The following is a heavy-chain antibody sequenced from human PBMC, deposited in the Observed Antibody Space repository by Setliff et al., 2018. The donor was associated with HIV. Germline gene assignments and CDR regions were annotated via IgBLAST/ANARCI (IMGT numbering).Heavy chain of an antibody. CDR3: ARDYWGSLDY. CDR1: GGSISSSSYY. Sequence: PSETLSLTCTVSGGSISSSSYYWGWIRQPPGKGLEWIGYSDPTGITGCTNCNPSLKSRVTISVDTSRNQFSLWLSSVTVADTAIYYCARDYWGSLDYWGQGSPVTVSS. V-gene: IGHV4-61*05. D-gene: IGHD3-10*01. CDR2: SDPTGITGCT. J-gene: IGHJ4*02.